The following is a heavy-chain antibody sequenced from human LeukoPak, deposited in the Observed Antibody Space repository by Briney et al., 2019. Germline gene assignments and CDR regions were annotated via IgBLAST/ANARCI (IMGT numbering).Heavy chain of an antibody. J-gene: IGHJ4*02. D-gene: IGHD3-16*01. V-gene: IGHV3-48*03. CDR3: ARERTGDLGEETLFGGAPFDY. CDR2: ISPGAISI. CDR1: GFSFSNYE. Sequence: GRSLRLSCVGSGFSFSNYEMNWVRQAPGKGLEWLSGISPGAISIYYADSVKGRLTISRDDAKNSVFLQMSSLRADDTAVYYCARERTGDLGEETLFGGAPFDYWGQGTLVTVSS.